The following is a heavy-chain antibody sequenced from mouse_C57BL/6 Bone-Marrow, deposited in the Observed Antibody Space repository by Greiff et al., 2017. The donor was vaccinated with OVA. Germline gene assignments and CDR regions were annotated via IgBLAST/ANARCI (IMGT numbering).Heavy chain of an antibody. CDR3: ARLDYSNYDYAMDY. CDR1: GFTFSDYG. D-gene: IGHD2-5*01. V-gene: IGHV5-17*01. J-gene: IGHJ4*01. Sequence: EVQLVESGGGLVKPGGSLKLSCAASGFTFSDYGMHWVRQAPEKGLEWVAYISSGSSTIYYADTVKGRFTISRDNAKNTLFLQMTSLRSEDTAMYYCARLDYSNYDYAMDYWGQGTSVTVSS. CDR2: ISSGSSTI.